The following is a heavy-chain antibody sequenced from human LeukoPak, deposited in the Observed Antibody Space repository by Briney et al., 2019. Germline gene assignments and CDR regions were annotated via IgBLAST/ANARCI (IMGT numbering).Heavy chain of an antibody. CDR1: GFTFSSYA. J-gene: IGHJ3*02. CDR2: ISGSGGST. CDR3: ARTTLLRYSDWLSDDAFDI. Sequence: GGSLRLSCAASGFTFSSYAMSWVRQAPGKGLEWVSAISGSGGSTYYADSVKGRFTISRDNSKNTLYLQMNSLRAEDTAVYYCARTTLLRYSDWLSDDAFDIWGQGTMVTVSS. D-gene: IGHD3-9*01. V-gene: IGHV3-23*01.